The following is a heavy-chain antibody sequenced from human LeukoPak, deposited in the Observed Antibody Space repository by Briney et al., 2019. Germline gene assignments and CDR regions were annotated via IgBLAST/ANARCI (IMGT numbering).Heavy chain of an antibody. CDR2: ISSSGSTI. J-gene: IGHJ3*02. Sequence: PGGSLRLSCAASGFTFSSYEMNWVRQAPGKGLEWVSYISSSGSTIYYADSVKGRFTISRDNAKNSLYLQMNSLRAEDTAVYYCARSGYCTNGVYYNDAFDIWGQGTMVTVSS. CDR1: GFTFSSYE. V-gene: IGHV3-48*03. CDR3: ARSGYCTNGVYYNDAFDI. D-gene: IGHD2-8*01.